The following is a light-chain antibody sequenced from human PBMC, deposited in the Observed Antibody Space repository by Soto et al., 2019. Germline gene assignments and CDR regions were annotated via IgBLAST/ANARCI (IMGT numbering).Light chain of an antibody. CDR2: RAS. Sequence: DIQMTQSPSTLSASVGDRVTITCRASQSISSWLAWYQQKPGEAPKLLIYRASILESGVPSRFSGSGSGTEFTLTISSLQHDDFATYYCQRYNWYPYSFGQGTKLEIK. V-gene: IGKV1-5*03. CDR3: QRYNWYPYS. CDR1: QSISSW. J-gene: IGKJ2*03.